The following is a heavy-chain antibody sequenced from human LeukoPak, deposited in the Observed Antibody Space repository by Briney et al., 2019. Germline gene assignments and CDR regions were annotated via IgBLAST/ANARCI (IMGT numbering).Heavy chain of an antibody. CDR1: GFTFSRYG. D-gene: IGHD3-3*01. CDR3: ATGGRFLEWLLPAFDY. J-gene: IGHJ4*02. Sequence: PGGSLRLSCAASGFTFSRYGMHWVRQAPGKGLEWVAVISYDGSNKYYADSVKGRFTISRDNSKNTLYLQMNSLRAEDTAVYYCATGGRFLEWLLPAFDYWGQGTLVTVSS. CDR2: ISYDGSNK. V-gene: IGHV3-30*03.